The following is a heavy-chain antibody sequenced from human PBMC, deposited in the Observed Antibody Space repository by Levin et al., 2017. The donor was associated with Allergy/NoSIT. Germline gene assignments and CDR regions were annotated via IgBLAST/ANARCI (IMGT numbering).Heavy chain of an antibody. CDR3: ARVAGYSYGDYFDY. Sequence: SQTLSLTCAVSGGSISSGGYSWSWIRQPPGKGLEWIGNIYLSGSTNDNPSLKSRVTMSVDRSKNQFSLKLSYVTAADTAVYYCARVAGYSYGDYFDYWGPGTLVTVSS. J-gene: IGHJ4*02. D-gene: IGHD5-18*01. CDR2: IYLSGST. V-gene: IGHV4-30-2*01. CDR1: GGSISSGGYS.